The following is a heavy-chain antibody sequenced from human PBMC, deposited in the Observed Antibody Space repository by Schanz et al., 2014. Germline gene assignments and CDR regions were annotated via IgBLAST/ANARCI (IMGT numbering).Heavy chain of an antibody. D-gene: IGHD3-16*01. CDR3: TRDRGALINHNDALDL. Sequence: QVQLVESGGGVVQPGTSLRLSCAASGFTFRGHAMHWVRQAPGQGLEKVAVTSTDGTKTCYAASVRGRFTISRDNSKNTXYLQMNSLRSEDTAVYYCTRDRGALINHNDALDLWGQGTMVSVSS. V-gene: IGHV3-30*04. CDR1: GFTFRGHA. J-gene: IGHJ3*01. CDR2: TSTDGTKT.